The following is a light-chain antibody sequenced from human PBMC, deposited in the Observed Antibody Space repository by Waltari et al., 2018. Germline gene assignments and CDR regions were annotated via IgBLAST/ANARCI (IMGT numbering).Light chain of an antibody. CDR1: SSDVGSYHL. CDR2: EVS. V-gene: IGLV2-23*02. CDR3: CSYAGSSTWV. Sequence: QSALTQPASVSGSPGQSITISCTGTSSDVGSYHLFSWYQQHPGKAPKLMIYEVSKRPSGVSNRFSGSKSGNTASLTISGLQAEDEADYYCCSYAGSSTWVFGGGTKLTVL. J-gene: IGLJ3*02.